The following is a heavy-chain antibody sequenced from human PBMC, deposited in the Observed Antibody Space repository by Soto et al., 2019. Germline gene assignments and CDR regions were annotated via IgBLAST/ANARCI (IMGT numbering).Heavy chain of an antibody. Sequence: PGGSLRLSCAASGFTFSDYYMSWIRQAPGKGLEWVSYISSSSSYTNYADSVKGRFTISRDNAKNSLYLQMNSLRAEDTAVYYCARSPHYYDSSGYYYDYWGQGTLVTVSS. CDR1: GFTFSDYY. CDR2: ISSSSSYT. CDR3: ARSPHYYDSSGYYYDY. V-gene: IGHV3-11*06. D-gene: IGHD3-22*01. J-gene: IGHJ4*02.